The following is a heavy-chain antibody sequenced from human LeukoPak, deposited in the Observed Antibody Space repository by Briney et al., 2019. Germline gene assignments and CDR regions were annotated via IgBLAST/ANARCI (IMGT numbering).Heavy chain of an antibody. J-gene: IGHJ3*02. CDR2: IWYDGSNK. Sequence: GGSLRLSCAASGFTFSSYGMHWVRQAPGKGLEWVAVIWYDGSNKYYADSVKGRFTISRDNSKNTLYLQMNSLRAEDTAVYYCARSTRDYYDPSPDAFDIWGQGTMVTVSS. D-gene: IGHD3-22*01. CDR1: GFTFSSYG. V-gene: IGHV3-33*01. CDR3: ARSTRDYYDPSPDAFDI.